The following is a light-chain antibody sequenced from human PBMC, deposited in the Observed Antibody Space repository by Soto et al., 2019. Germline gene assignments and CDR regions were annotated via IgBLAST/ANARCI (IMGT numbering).Light chain of an antibody. J-gene: IGLJ1*01. V-gene: IGLV1-51*01. CDR3: GAWDSSLNVYV. CDR2: DNN. Sequence: QSVLTQPPSVSAAPVHKVTGSCSGTASNIGNAYVSWYQQLPGEAPQLLIYDNNRRPSGIPDRFSGSRSDTSATLGITGLQTGDEADYYCGAWDSSLNVYVFGTGTKVTVL. CDR1: ASNIGNAY.